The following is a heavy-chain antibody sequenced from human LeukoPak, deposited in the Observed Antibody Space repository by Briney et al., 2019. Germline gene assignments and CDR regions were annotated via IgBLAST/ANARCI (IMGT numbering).Heavy chain of an antibody. CDR3: ARLRSSGWSKDAFDI. Sequence: GESLQISCKGSGYSFTIYWIGWVRQMPGKGLEWMGIIYPGDSDTRYSPSFQGQVTISADKSINTAYLQWSSLKASDTAMYYCARLRSSGWSKDAFDIWGQGTMVTVPS. CDR1: GYSFTIYW. V-gene: IGHV5-51*01. CDR2: IYPGDSDT. D-gene: IGHD6-19*01. J-gene: IGHJ3*02.